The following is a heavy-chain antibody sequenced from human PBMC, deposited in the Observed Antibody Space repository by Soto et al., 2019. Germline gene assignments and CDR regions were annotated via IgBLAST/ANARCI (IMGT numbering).Heavy chain of an antibody. CDR3: ARVSYYDDSSGYYHY. J-gene: IGHJ4*02. CDR1: GGSISSGDYY. Sequence: SETLSLTCTVSGGSISSGDYYWSCIRQPPGKGLEWIGYIYYSGSTYYNPSLKSRVTISVDTSKNQFSLKLSSVTAADTAVYYCARVSYYDDSSGYYHYWGQRTQVTVSA. V-gene: IGHV4-30-4*01. D-gene: IGHD3-22*01. CDR2: IYYSGST.